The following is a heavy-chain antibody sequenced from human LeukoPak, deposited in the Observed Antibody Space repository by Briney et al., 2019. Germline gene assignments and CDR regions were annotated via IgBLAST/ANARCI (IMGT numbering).Heavy chain of an antibody. Sequence: GRSLRLSCAASGFTFSSYGMHWVRQAPGKGLEWVAVIWYDGSNKYYADSVKGRFTISRDSSKNTLYLQMNSLRAEDTAVYYCARDSRIAAAGTRETSFDYWGQGTLVTVSS. J-gene: IGHJ4*02. CDR1: GFTFSSYG. CDR3: ARDSRIAAAGTRETSFDY. V-gene: IGHV3-33*01. CDR2: IWYDGSNK. D-gene: IGHD6-13*01.